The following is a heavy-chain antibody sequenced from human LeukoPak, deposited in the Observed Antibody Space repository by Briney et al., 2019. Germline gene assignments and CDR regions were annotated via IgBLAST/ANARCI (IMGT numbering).Heavy chain of an antibody. D-gene: IGHD6-19*01. Sequence: ASVKVSCKASGYTFTNYYMHWVRQAPGQGLEWMGIINPSDGKTSYAQKFQGRVTMTRDTSTSTVYMELSSLRAEDTAVYYCARDRSYYFDYWGQGTLVTVSS. J-gene: IGHJ4*02. V-gene: IGHV1-46*01. CDR3: ARDRSYYFDY. CDR2: INPSDGKT. CDR1: GYTFTNYY.